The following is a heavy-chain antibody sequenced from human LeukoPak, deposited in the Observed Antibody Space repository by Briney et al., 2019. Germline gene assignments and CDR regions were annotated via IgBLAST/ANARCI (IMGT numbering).Heavy chain of an antibody. V-gene: IGHV4-30-2*01. CDR2: IYHSGST. Sequence: SETLSLTCAVSGGSISSGGYSWSWIRQPPGKGLEWIGYIYHSGSTYYNPSLKSRVTISVDRSKNQFSLKLSPVTAADTAVYYCARGNYYDSSGYYYAFDIWGQGTMVTVSS. CDR1: GGSISSGGYS. J-gene: IGHJ3*02. D-gene: IGHD3-22*01. CDR3: ARGNYYDSSGYYYAFDI.